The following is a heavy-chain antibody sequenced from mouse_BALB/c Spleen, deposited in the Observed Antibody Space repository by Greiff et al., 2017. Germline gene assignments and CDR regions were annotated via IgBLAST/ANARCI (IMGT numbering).Heavy chain of an antibody. V-gene: IGHV1-4*01. CDR3: ARKGYYGSSYYFDY. D-gene: IGHD1-1*01. CDR2: INPSSGYT. CDR1: GYTFTSYT. Sequence: QVHVKQSGAELARPGASVKMSCKASGYTFTSYTMHWVKQRPGQGLEWIGYINPSSGYTNYNQKFKDKATLTADKSSSTAYMQLSSLTSKDSAVYYYARKGYYGSSYYFDYWGQGTTLTVSS. J-gene: IGHJ2*01.